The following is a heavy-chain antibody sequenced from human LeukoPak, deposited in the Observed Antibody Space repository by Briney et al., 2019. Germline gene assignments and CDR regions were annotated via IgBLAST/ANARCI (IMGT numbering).Heavy chain of an antibody. CDR2: INPSSGGT. CDR3: AGRTDTAMVPIFDY. D-gene: IGHD5-18*01. Sequence: ASVKVSCKASGYTFTGYYVHWVRQAPGQGLEWMGWINPSSGGTNYAQKFQGRVTMTGDTSISTVYMELSRLSSDDTAVYFCAGRTDTAMVPIFDYWGQGTLVTISS. CDR1: GYTFTGYY. J-gene: IGHJ4*02. V-gene: IGHV1-2*02.